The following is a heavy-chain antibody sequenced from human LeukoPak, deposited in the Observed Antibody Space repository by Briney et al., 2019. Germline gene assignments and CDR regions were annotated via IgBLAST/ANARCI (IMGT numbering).Heavy chain of an antibody. Sequence: GSLRLSCAASGFTFSIFSMNWVRQAPGKGLEWVSYISSSTSAIYYADSVKGRFTISRDNANNSLYLQMNSLRAEDTAVHYCARGRTGTAWNWFDPWGQGTLVTVSS. CDR1: GFTFSIFS. V-gene: IGHV3-48*01. CDR2: ISSSTSAI. CDR3: ARGRTGTAWNWFDP. J-gene: IGHJ5*02. D-gene: IGHD1-1*01.